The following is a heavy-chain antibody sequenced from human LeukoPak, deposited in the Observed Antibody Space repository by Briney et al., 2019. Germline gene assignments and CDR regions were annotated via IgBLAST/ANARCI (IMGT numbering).Heavy chain of an antibody. CDR1: GGSISSYY. CDR3: ARASDTAMDN. D-gene: IGHD5-18*01. CDR2: IYYSGST. V-gene: IGHV4-59*01. Sequence: SETLSLTCTVSGGSISSYYGSWIRQPPGRGLEWIGYIYYSGSTNYNPSLKSRVTISVDTSKNQFSLKLSSVTAADTAVYYCARASDTAMDNWGQGTLVTVSS. J-gene: IGHJ4*02.